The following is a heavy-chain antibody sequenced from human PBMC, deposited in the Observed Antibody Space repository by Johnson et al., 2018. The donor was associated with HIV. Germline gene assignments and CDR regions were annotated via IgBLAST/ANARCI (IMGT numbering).Heavy chain of an antibody. CDR1: GFTFSSYG. D-gene: IGHD5-24*01. V-gene: IGHV3-30*03. J-gene: IGHJ3*02. Sequence: QVKLLESGGGVVQPGRSLRLSCAASGFTFSSYGMHWVRQAPGKGLEWVAVISYDGSNKYYADSVKGRFTISRDNSKNTLFLQMNSLRADDTALYYCARACRDGYTCDAFDIWGQGTMVTVSS. CDR3: ARACRDGYTCDAFDI. CDR2: ISYDGSNK.